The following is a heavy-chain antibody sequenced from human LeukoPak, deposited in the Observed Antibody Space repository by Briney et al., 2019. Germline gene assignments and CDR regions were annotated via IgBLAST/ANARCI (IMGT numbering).Heavy chain of an antibody. Sequence: SVKVSCKASGGTFSSYAISWVRQAPGQGLEWMGGIIPIFGTANYAQKFQGRVTITADESTSTAYKALSSLRSEDTAVYYCARDRSAKGGNLAFDIWGQGTMVTVSS. V-gene: IGHV1-69*13. CDR2: IIPIFGTA. D-gene: IGHD4-23*01. J-gene: IGHJ3*02. CDR1: GGTFSSYA. CDR3: ARDRSAKGGNLAFDI.